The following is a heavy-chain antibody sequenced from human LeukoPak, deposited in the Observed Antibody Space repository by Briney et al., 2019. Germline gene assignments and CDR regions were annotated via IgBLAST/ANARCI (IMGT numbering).Heavy chain of an antibody. CDR1: GGAISTYY. J-gene: IGHJ1*01. Sequence: SETLSLTCTVSGGAISTYYWSWIRQPPGKGLEWIGNVYKSGNTNYNPSLKSRVTISIDTSKNQFSLKLSSVTAADTAVYYCAREGYCSSTSCYTLKHWGQGTLVTVSS. V-gene: IGHV4-59*01. CDR2: VYKSGNT. CDR3: AREGYCSSTSCYTLKH. D-gene: IGHD2-2*02.